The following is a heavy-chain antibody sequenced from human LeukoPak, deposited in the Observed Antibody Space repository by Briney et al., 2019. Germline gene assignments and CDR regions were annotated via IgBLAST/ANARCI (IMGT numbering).Heavy chain of an antibody. Sequence: PSETLSLTCSVSGDSISYYHWTWIREPAGKALEWIGRIYTSGSTHYNPSVRSRATISVDTSENHFSLKLTSVTAADTAVYYCARDRDCTGGSCYYVDVWGKGTTVTASS. CDR1: GDSISYYH. CDR2: IYTSGST. V-gene: IGHV4-4*07. D-gene: IGHD2-8*02. J-gene: IGHJ6*03. CDR3: ARDRDCTGGSCYYVDV.